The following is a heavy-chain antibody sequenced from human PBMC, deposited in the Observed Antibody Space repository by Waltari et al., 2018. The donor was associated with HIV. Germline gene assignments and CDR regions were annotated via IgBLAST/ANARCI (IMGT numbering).Heavy chain of an antibody. J-gene: IGHJ4*02. CDR2: ISYDGSNK. CDR3: ARGGYGWLPDGY. D-gene: IGHD5-18*01. V-gene: IGHV3-30-3*01. CDR1: VFTSSSYA. Sequence: QVQLVESGGGVVKPGRSLRRSCASSVFTSSSYAIHWVRQAPGKGLEWVAVISYDGSNKYYADSVKGRFTISRDNSKNTLYLQMNSLRAEDTAVYYCARGGYGWLPDGYWGQGTLVTVSS.